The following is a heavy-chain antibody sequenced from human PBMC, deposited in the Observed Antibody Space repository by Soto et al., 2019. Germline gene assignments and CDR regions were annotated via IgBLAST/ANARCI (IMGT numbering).Heavy chain of an antibody. CDR2: IYYSGST. CDR3: SRDRDYCSGGSCYGRLLPDV. Sequence: PSETLSLTCTVSGGSISSGGYYWSWIRQHPGKGLEWIGYIYYSGSTYYNPSLKSRVTISVDTSKNQFSLKLSSVTAADTAVYYCSRDRDYCSGGSCYGRLLPDVWGKGTTVTVSS. CDR1: GGSISSGGYY. V-gene: IGHV4-31*03. D-gene: IGHD2-15*01. J-gene: IGHJ6*04.